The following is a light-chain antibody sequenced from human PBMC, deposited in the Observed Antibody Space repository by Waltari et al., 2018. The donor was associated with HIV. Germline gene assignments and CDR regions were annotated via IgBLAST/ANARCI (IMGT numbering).Light chain of an antibody. V-gene: IGKV3-20*01. Sequence: EVVLTQSPGTLSLSPGERATLSCRASQDVNSKYLAWYQQKSGQPPRLLIYGASTRATGVPGRFIGSGSGTDFTLTISRLEPEDFAVYFCQQYGSRTFGPGTKVDIK. CDR3: QQYGSRT. J-gene: IGKJ3*01. CDR2: GAS. CDR1: QDVNSKY.